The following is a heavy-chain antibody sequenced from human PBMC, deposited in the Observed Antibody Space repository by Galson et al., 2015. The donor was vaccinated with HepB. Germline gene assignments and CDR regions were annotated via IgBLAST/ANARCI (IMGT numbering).Heavy chain of an antibody. Sequence: SLRLSCAASGFAFSSYGMHWFRQAPGKGLEWVAVIYYDGTNKYYAESAKGRFTISRDNSKNTLSLQVSSLRVEDTAVFYCAKEVNYGGHLPTDYWGQGTLVTVSS. J-gene: IGHJ4*02. CDR1: GFAFSSYG. CDR3: AKEVNYGGHLPTDY. CDR2: IYYDGTNK. D-gene: IGHD4-23*01. V-gene: IGHV3-33*03.